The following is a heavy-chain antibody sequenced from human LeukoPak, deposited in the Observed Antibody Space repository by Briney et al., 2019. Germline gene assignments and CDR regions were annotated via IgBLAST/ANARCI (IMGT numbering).Heavy chain of an antibody. CDR3: TRGGSSPDY. J-gene: IGHJ4*02. D-gene: IGHD6-6*01. CDR2: INSDGGVT. Sequence: GGSLRLSCAASEFTFSTYWMHWVRQAPGKGLVWVSLINSDGGVTNYADSVKGRFTISRDNAKNTLYLQMNSLRVEDTAVYYCTRGGSSPDYWGQGTLVTVSS. V-gene: IGHV3-74*01. CDR1: EFTFSTYW.